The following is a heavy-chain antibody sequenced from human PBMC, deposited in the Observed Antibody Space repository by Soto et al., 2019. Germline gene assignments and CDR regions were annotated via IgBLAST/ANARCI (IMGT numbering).Heavy chain of an antibody. Sequence: QVQLVQSGAEVKKPGASVKVSCKASGYTFTSYGISWVRQAPGQGLEWMGWISAYNGNTNYAQKLQGRVTMTTDTSTSTAYMELRSLRSDDTAVYYCARANRDFWGGQTYYYYGMDVWGQGTTVTVSS. D-gene: IGHD3-3*01. CDR3: ARANRDFWGGQTYYYYGMDV. CDR2: ISAYNGNT. J-gene: IGHJ6*02. CDR1: GYTFTSYG. V-gene: IGHV1-18*01.